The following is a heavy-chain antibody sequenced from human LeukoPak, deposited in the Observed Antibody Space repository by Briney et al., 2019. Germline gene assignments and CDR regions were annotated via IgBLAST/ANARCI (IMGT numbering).Heavy chain of an antibody. CDR2: LAGDGVNI. Sequence: GGSLRLSCAASGFTFSIYGMHWVRQAPGKGLEWVALLAGDGVNIFYADSVKGRFTISRDNSKNTLYLQMNSLRPEDTAVYYCAKAAMYSNRWTPFDDWGQGTLVTVSS. J-gene: IGHJ4*02. CDR1: GFTFSIYG. D-gene: IGHD2/OR15-2a*01. CDR3: AKAAMYSNRWTPFDD. V-gene: IGHV3-30*18.